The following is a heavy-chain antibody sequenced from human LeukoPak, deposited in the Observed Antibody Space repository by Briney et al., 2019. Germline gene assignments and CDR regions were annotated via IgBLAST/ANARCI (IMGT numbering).Heavy chain of an antibody. V-gene: IGHV1-69*06. D-gene: IGHD2-15*01. CDR2: IIPIFGTA. J-gene: IGHJ5*02. CDR3: AMFLGYCSGGSCPFDP. Sequence: SVKVSCKASGGTFNSYANSWVRQAPGQGLEWMGGIIPIFGTANYAQKFQGRVTVTADKSTNTAYMELSSLRSQDTAVYYCAMFLGYCSGGSCPFDPWGQGTLVTVSS. CDR1: GGTFNSYA.